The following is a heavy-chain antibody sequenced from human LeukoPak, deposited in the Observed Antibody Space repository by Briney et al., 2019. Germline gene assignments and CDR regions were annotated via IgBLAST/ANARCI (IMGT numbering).Heavy chain of an antibody. Sequence: SQTLSLTCTVSGGSISSGSYYWSWIRQPAGKGLEWIGRIYTSGSTNYNPPLKSRVTISVDTSKNQFSLKLSSVTAADTAVYYCARDGLYGWGAFDIWGQGTMVTVSS. CDR1: GGSISSGSYY. D-gene: IGHD2-8*01. V-gene: IGHV4-61*02. J-gene: IGHJ3*02. CDR3: ARDGLYGWGAFDI. CDR2: IYTSGST.